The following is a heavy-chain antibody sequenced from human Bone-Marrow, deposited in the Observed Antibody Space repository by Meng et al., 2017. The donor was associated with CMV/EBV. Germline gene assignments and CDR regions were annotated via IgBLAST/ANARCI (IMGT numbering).Heavy chain of an antibody. CDR3: VRESPVARPDY. CDR2: IKQDGSEK. CDR1: GFTFSSYW. J-gene: IGHJ4*02. D-gene: IGHD2-15*01. Sequence: GESLKISCAASGFTFSSYWMSLGRQAPGKGLKWVANIKQDGSEKYYVDSVKGRFTISRDNAKNSLYLQMNSLRAEDTAVYYCVRESPVARPDYWGQGTLVAFSS. V-gene: IGHV3-7*01.